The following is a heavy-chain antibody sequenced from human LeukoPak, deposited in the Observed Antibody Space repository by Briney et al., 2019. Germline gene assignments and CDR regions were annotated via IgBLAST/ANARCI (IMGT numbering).Heavy chain of an antibody. J-gene: IGHJ4*02. CDR1: GFTFTNYW. Sequence: GGSLRLSCAASGFTFTNYWMHWVRQAPGKGLEWVAVISHDVKTTHYADSAKGRFTISRDNSRNTVFLQMNRLRPEDTAVYYCVKEAYYGWGSSPTFYFDYWGQGTRVTVSS. CDR3: VKEAYYGWGSSPTFYFDY. CDR2: ISHDVKTT. V-gene: IGHV3-30*18. D-gene: IGHD3-10*01.